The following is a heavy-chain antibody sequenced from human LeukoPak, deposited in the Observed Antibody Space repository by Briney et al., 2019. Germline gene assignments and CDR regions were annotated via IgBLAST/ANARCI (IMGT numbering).Heavy chain of an antibody. V-gene: IGHV3-23*01. CDR2: ISGSGGST. Sequence: GGSLRLSCAASGFTFSSYAMSWVRQAPGKGLEWVSAISGSGGSTYYADSVKGRFTISRDNSKNTLYLQMNSLRAEDTAVYYCAKLSDYYDSSGYYRYSDYWGQGTLVTVSS. J-gene: IGHJ4*02. CDR3: AKLSDYYDSSGYYRYSDY. D-gene: IGHD3-22*01. CDR1: GFTFSSYA.